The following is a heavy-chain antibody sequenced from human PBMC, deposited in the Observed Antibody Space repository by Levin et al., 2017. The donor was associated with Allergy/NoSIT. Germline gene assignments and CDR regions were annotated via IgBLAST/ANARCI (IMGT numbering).Heavy chain of an antibody. CDR3: ARGVLWFGEEDVHYYYYMDV. Sequence: SETLSLTCTVSGGSISSYYWSWIRQPPGKGLEWIGYIYYSGSTNYNPSLKSRVTISVDTSKNQFSLKLSSVTAADTAVYYCARGVLWFGEEDVHYYYYMDVWGKGTTVTVSS. CDR1: GGSISSYY. D-gene: IGHD3-10*01. CDR2: IYYSGST. J-gene: IGHJ6*03. V-gene: IGHV4-59*01.